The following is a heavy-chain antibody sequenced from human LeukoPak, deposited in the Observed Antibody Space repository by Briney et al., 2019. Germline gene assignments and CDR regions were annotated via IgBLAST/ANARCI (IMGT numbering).Heavy chain of an antibody. CDR1: GGSISSYY. J-gene: IGHJ6*02. Sequence: SETLSLTCTVSGGSISSYYWSWIRQPPGKGLEWIGYIYNIGSTSYNPSLKSRVTISIDTSKKQFSLKLSSVTAADTAVYYCARHEAAVTSFYYYYGMDVWGQGTTVTVSS. CDR2: IYNIGST. V-gene: IGHV4-59*08. D-gene: IGHD4-17*01. CDR3: ARHEAAVTSFYYYYGMDV.